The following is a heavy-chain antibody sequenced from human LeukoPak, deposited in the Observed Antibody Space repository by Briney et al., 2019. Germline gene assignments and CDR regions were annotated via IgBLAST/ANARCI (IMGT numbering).Heavy chain of an antibody. CDR2: ISGYNGNT. Sequence: ASVKVSFTASGYTFTSYGISWVRQAPGQGLEWMSWISGYNGNTNCAQKFQGRVTMTTDTSTSTAYMEVRSLRSDDTAVYYCARDERSSCRGDSCYYFDYWGQGTLVTVSP. CDR3: ARDERSSCRGDSCYYFDY. J-gene: IGHJ4*02. CDR1: GYTFTSYG. D-gene: IGHD2-15*01. V-gene: IGHV1-18*04.